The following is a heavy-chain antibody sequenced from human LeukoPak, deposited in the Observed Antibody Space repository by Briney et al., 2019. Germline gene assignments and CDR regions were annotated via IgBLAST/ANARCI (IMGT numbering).Heavy chain of an antibody. CDR3: AMYCSSTSCQRDFDY. D-gene: IGHD2-2*01. Sequence: GGSLRLSCAASGFTFSNYWMHWVRQAPGKGLEWVSAISGSGGSTYYADSVKGRFTISRDNSKNTLYLQMNSLRAEDTAVYYCAMYCSSTSCQRDFDYWGQGTLVTVSS. J-gene: IGHJ4*02. CDR2: ISGSGGST. CDR1: GFTFSNYW. V-gene: IGHV3-23*01.